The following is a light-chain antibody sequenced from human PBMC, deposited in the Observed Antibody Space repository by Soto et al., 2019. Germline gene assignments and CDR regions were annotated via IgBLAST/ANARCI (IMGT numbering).Light chain of an antibody. CDR1: QTISSW. CDR3: QHYNSYSEA. J-gene: IGKJ1*01. CDR2: AIS. V-gene: IGKV1-5*01. Sequence: DIQMTQSPSTLSGSVGDRATITCRASQTISSWLAWYQQKKGKAPKILIYAISTLQSGVPSRFGGSGSGTEFTLPISSLQPDDFETYYCQHYNSYSEAFGQGTKVDIK.